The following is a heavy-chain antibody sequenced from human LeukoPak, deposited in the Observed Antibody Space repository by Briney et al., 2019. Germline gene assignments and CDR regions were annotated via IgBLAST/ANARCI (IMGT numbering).Heavy chain of an antibody. J-gene: IGHJ5*02. V-gene: IGHV4-4*07. CDR3: ARARDKYQLNWFDP. CDR2: IYTSGST. Sequence: SETLSLTCTVSGGSISSYYWSWIRQPAGKGLEWIGRIYTSGSTNYNPSLKSRVTMSVDTSKNQFSLKLSSVTAADMAVYYCARARDKYQLNWFDPWGQGTLVTVSS. D-gene: IGHD2-2*01. CDR1: GGSISSYY.